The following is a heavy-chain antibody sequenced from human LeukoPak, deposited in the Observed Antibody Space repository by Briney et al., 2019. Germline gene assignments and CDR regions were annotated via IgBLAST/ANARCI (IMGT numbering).Heavy chain of an antibody. CDR1: GGSISGGSYY. Sequence: SEILSLTCSVSGGSISGGSYYWSWIRQPAGKGLEWIGRIYTSGSTNYNPSLKSRVTISVDTSKNQFSLKLSSVTAADTAVYYCASGYYYRGDYWGQGTLVTVSS. CDR2: IYTSGST. J-gene: IGHJ4*02. D-gene: IGHD3-22*01. V-gene: IGHV4-61*02. CDR3: ASGYYYRGDY.